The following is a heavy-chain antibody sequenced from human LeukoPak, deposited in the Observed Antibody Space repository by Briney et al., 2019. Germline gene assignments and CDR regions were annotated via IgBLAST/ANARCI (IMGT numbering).Heavy chain of an antibody. D-gene: IGHD6-13*01. J-gene: IGHJ4*02. Sequence: PGGSLRLSCAASGFVSSDFWMSWVRQAPGKGLEWVANIKHDGSETFYVDSVKGRFTISRDNAKNPVYLQMNSLRTEDTAVYYCARAATGTSRDYWGQGTLITVSS. CDR3: ARAATGTSRDY. CDR2: IKHDGSET. V-gene: IGHV3-7*04. CDR1: GFVSSDFW.